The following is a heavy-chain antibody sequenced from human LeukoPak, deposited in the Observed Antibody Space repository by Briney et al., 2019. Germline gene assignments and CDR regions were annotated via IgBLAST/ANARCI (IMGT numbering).Heavy chain of an antibody. CDR1: GLTFNTYW. D-gene: IGHD3-3*01. CDR2: IKKDGSET. J-gene: IGHJ4*02. Sequence: GGSLRLSCVASGLTFNTYWMNWVRQAPGKGPEGVANIKKDGSETYYVESVKGRFTISRDNAKSSVYLQMNSLRVEDTAVYYCMAGVGWQSDYWGQGTLVTVSS. CDR3: MAGVGWQSDY. V-gene: IGHV3-7*01.